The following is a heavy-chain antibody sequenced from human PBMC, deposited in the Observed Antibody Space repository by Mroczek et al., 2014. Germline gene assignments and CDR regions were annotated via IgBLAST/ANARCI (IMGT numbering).Heavy chain of an antibody. CDR3: ARDSLVPAARGYYYYYYMDV. CDR2: IIPIFGTA. V-gene: IGHV1-69*01. CDR1: GGTFSSYA. J-gene: IGHJ6*03. Sequence: QVQLVESGAEVKKPGSSVKVSCKASGGTFSSYAISWVRQAPGQGLEWMGGIIPIFGTANYAQKFQGRVTITADESTSTAYMELSSLRSEDTAVYYCARDSLVPAARGYYYYYYMDVWGKGPRSPSP. D-gene: IGHD2-2*01.